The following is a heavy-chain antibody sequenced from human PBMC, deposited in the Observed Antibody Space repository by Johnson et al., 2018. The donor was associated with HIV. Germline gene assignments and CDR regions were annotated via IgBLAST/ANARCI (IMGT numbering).Heavy chain of an antibody. Sequence: VQLVESGGDLVKAGGSLRLSCAASGSTFSDFRMSWVRQAPGRGLEWVANINVDGREKYYVDSVEGRFTISRDNAKNSLFLQMNSLRAGDTAVYYCAREDCSSTRCSDWDSAFDIWGQGTMVTVSS. CDR1: GSTFSDFR. D-gene: IGHD2-2*01. V-gene: IGHV3-7*01. CDR2: INVDGREK. J-gene: IGHJ3*02. CDR3: AREDCSSTRCSDWDSAFDI.